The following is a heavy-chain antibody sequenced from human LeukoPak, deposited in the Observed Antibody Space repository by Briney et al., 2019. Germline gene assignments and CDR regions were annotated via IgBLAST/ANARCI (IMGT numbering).Heavy chain of an antibody. J-gene: IGHJ3*02. Sequence: GASVKVSCTASGYTFTGYYMHWVRQAPGQGLEWMGRINPNSGGTNYAQKFQGRVTMTRDTSLSRAYMELSRLRSDDTAVNYCARGGTYDYVWGSYRNDIAPEAFDIWGQGTMVTVSS. V-gene: IGHV1-2*06. D-gene: IGHD3-16*02. CDR3: ARGGTYDYVWGSYRNDIAPEAFDI. CDR1: GYTFTGYY. CDR2: INPNSGGT.